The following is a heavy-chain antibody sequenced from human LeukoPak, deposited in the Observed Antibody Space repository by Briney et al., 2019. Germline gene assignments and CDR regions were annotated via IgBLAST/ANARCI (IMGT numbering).Heavy chain of an antibody. CDR3: ARDLYYYDSSGYYGY. Sequence: SETLSLTCTVSGGSISSSSYYWGWIRQPPGKGLEWIGSIYYSGSTYYNPSLKSRVTISVDTSKSQFSLKLSSVTAADTAVYYCARDLYYYDSSGYYGYWGQGTLVTVSS. CDR2: IYYSGST. CDR1: GGSISSSSYY. J-gene: IGHJ4*02. D-gene: IGHD3-22*01. V-gene: IGHV4-39*07.